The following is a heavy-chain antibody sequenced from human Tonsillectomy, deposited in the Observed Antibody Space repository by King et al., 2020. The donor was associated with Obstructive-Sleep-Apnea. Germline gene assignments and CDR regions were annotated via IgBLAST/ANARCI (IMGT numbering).Heavy chain of an antibody. D-gene: IGHD3-10*01. V-gene: IGHV3-21*01. J-gene: IGHJ4*02. CDR1: GFTFSSYS. CDR3: AGKDYYGSGSYSGHYFDY. Sequence: VQLVESGGGLVKPGGSLRLSCAASGFTFSSYSMNWVRQAPGKGLEWVSSISSSSSYIYYADSVKGRFTISRDNAKNSLYLQMNSLRAEDTAVYYCAGKDYYGSGSYSGHYFDYWGQGTLVTVSS. CDR2: ISSSSSYI.